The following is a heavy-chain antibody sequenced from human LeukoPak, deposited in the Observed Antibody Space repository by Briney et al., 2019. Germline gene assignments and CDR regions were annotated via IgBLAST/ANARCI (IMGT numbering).Heavy chain of an antibody. J-gene: IGHJ1*01. CDR1: GFTFSSYA. CDR3: AKDLDGDYGAR. Sequence: GASLRLCCAASGFTFSSYAMSWLPQPAGKGLGWVSAIRGSGGSTYYAHSVRGRFTISRHNSKNTLYLQLNSLRAQDTALYYCAKDLDGDYGARWAEGPLVRVSS. CDR2: IRGSGGST. D-gene: IGHD4-17*01. V-gene: IGHV3-23*01.